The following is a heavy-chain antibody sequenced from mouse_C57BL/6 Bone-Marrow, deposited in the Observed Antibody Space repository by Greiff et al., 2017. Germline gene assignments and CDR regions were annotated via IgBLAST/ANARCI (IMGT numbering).Heavy chain of an antibody. CDR2: INPNNGGT. J-gene: IGHJ4*01. V-gene: IGHV1-26*01. Sequence: VQLQQSGPELVKPGASVKISCKASGYTFTDYYMNWVKQSHGKSLEWIGDINPNNGGTSYNQKFKGKATLTVDKFSSTAYMELRSLTSEDSAVYYCAREVTTRGYAMDYWGQGTSVTVSS. CDR3: AREVTTRGYAMDY. D-gene: IGHD2-12*01. CDR1: GYTFTDYY.